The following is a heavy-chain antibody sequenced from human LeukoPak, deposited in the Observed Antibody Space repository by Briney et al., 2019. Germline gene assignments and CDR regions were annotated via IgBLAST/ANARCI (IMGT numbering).Heavy chain of an antibody. V-gene: IGHV3-23*01. CDR3: AKETPAHALWSGHDY. J-gene: IGHJ4*02. Sequence: GGSLRLSCAASGFPFSNYAMSWVRQAPGRGLEWVSDISASDGGTYYVDSVKGRFTISRDNSKNTLYLRMNSLRAEDTAVYYCAKETPAHALWSGHDYWGQGTLVTVSS. CDR2: ISASDGGT. D-gene: IGHD3-3*01. CDR1: GFPFSNYA.